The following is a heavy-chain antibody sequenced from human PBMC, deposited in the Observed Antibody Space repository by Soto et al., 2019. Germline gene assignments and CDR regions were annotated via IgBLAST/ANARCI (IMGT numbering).Heavy chain of an antibody. CDR1: VFTFSSYD. CDR3: ARGSGYSGYKRYQFGMEV. Sequence: VGSLRLSSAASVFTFSSYDMHWVRQSTGKCLEWVSAIGTAGDPYYPGSVKGRFTISRENAKNSLYLQMNSLRAGDTAVYYCARGSGYSGYKRYQFGMEVWGQGTTFSVSS. J-gene: IGHJ6*01. CDR2: IGTAGDP. V-gene: IGHV3-13*05. D-gene: IGHD5-12*01.